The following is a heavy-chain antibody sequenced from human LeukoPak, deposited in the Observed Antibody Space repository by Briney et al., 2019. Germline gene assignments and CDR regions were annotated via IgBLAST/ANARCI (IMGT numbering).Heavy chain of an antibody. Sequence: GGSLSLSCAASGSIFDNYAMTWFRQAPGKGLDWVSGINWNGGSRNYADSVKGRFTISRDNAKNSLYLQMNSLRAEDTALYYCARARLTIAARGGFNWFDPWGQGTLVTVSS. CDR3: ARARLTIAARGGFNWFDP. CDR1: GSIFDNYA. J-gene: IGHJ5*02. CDR2: INWNGGSR. D-gene: IGHD6-6*01. V-gene: IGHV3-20*04.